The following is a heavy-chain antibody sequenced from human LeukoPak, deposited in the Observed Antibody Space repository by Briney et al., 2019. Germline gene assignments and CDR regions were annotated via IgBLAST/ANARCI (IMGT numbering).Heavy chain of an antibody. V-gene: IGHV3-23*01. Sequence: GGSLRLSCAAAGFTVSSNYMSWVRQAPGKGLEWVSAISGSGGSTYYADSVKGRFTISRDNSKNTLYLQMNGLRAEDTAVYYCAKATQNYDSSGYYYHFDYWGQGTLVTVSS. CDR2: ISGSGGST. CDR3: AKATQNYDSSGYYYHFDY. J-gene: IGHJ4*02. CDR1: GFTVSSNY. D-gene: IGHD3-22*01.